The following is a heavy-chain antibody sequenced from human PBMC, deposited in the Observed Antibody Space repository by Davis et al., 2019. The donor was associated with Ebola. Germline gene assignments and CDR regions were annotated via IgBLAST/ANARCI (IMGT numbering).Heavy chain of an antibody. J-gene: IGHJ4*02. CDR2: ISSSSSYT. CDR1: GFTFSSYS. Sequence: PGGSLRLSCAASGFTFSSYSMNWVRQAPGKGLEWVSSISSSSSYTNYADSVKGRFTISRDNAKNSLYLQMNSLRAEDTAVYYCARELVPAAVVSYFDYWGQGTLVTVSS. V-gene: IGHV3-21*01. D-gene: IGHD2-2*01. CDR3: ARELVPAAVVSYFDY.